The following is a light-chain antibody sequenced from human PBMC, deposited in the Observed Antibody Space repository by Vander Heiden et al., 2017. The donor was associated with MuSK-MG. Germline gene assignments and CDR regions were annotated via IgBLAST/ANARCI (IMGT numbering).Light chain of an antibody. Sequence: QSALTPPASVSGSPGPSITISCTGTSSDVGGYNYVSCYQQPPGKAPKLIIYDVSNRPAGVANRFSGSKSGNTASLTISGLQAEDEADYYCSSYTSITTGHVLGTGTKVTVL. CDR2: DVS. J-gene: IGLJ1*01. V-gene: IGLV2-14*03. CDR1: SSDVGGYNY. CDR3: SSYTSITTGHV.